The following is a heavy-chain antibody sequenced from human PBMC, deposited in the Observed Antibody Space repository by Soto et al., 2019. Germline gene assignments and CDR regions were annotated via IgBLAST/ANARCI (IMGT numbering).Heavy chain of an antibody. J-gene: IGHJ6*02. CDR3: ARGLGSGSYLLYYYYYGMDV. CDR1: GGSFSGYS. V-gene: IGHV4-34*01. D-gene: IGHD3-10*01. CDR2: INHSGST. Sequence: SETLSLTCAVYGGSFSGYSWSWIRQPPGKGLEWIGEINHSGSTNYNPSLKSRVTISVDTSKNQFSLKLSSVTAADTAVYYCARGLGSGSYLLYYYYYGMDVWGQGTTVTVSS.